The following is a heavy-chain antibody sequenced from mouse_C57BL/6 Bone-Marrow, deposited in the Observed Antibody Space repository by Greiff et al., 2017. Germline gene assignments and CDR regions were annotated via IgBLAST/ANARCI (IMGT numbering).Heavy chain of an antibody. CDR1: GYTFTDYY. CDR2: INPYNGGT. V-gene: IGHV1-19*01. J-gene: IGHJ2*01. D-gene: IGHD4-1*01. CDR3: ARGSWGPLDY. Sequence: VQLQQSGPVLVKPGASVKMSCKASGYTFTDYYMNWVKQSNGKSLEWIGVINPYNGGTSYNQKFKGKATLTVDKSSRTAYMELTSLTSEDSAVCYCARGSWGPLDYWGQGTTLTVSS.